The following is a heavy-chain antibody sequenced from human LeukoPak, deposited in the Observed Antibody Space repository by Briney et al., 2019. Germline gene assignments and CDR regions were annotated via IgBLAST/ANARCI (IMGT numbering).Heavy chain of an antibody. CDR3: AKPSVGYCSNTTCPGYFAY. CDR2: ISWDGDNT. Sequence: GGSLRLSCAASGFTFDDYTMHWVRQAPGKGLEWVSLISWDGDNTYYADSVKGRFTISRDNSKNTLYLQMNSLRTEDTAVYYCAKPSVGYCSNTTCPGYFAYWGQGTLVTVSS. V-gene: IGHV3-43*01. CDR1: GFTFDDYT. D-gene: IGHD2-2*01. J-gene: IGHJ4*02.